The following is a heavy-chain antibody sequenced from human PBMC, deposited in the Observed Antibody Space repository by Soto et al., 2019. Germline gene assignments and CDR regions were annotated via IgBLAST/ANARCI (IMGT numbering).Heavy chain of an antibody. J-gene: IGHJ4*02. V-gene: IGHV4-34*01. Sequence: QVQLQQWGAGLLKPSETLSLTCAVYGGSFSGYYWSWIRQPPGRGLEWIGEINHSGSTNYNPSLKTRVTITVAPSKNKVSPKLSSVTDADTAVYYSARLMRGYSYGHVDYWGQGTLVTVSS. CDR3: ARLMRGYSYGHVDY. CDR1: GGSFSGYY. CDR2: INHSGST. D-gene: IGHD5-18*01.